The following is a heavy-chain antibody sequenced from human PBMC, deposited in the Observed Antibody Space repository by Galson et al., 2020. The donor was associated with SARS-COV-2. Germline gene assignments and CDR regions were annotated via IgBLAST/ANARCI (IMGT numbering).Heavy chain of an antibody. CDR3: AKDRARYCSSTSCYTPVYGHYMDV. Sequence: GGSLRLSCAASGFTFSSYEMNWVRQAPGKGLEWVSYISSSGSTIYYADSVKGRFTISRDNSKNTLYLQMNSLRAEDTAVYYCAKDRARYCSSTSCYTPVYGHYMDVWGKGTTVTVSS. D-gene: IGHD2-2*02. CDR1: GFTFSSYE. V-gene: IGHV3-48*03. J-gene: IGHJ6*03. CDR2: ISSSGSTI.